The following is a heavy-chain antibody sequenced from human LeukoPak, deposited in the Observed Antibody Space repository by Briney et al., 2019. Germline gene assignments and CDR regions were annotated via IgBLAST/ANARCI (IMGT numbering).Heavy chain of an antibody. J-gene: IGHJ4*02. V-gene: IGHV3-30*04. D-gene: IGHD3-10*01. CDR1: GFTFSSYA. Sequence: GRSLRLSCAASGFTFSSYAMHWVRQAPGKGLEWVAVISYDGSNKYYADSVKGRFTISRDNSKNTLYLQMNSLRAGDTAVYYCARDTSSGSLDFDSWGQGTLVTVSS. CDR2: ISYDGSNK. CDR3: ARDTSSGSLDFDS.